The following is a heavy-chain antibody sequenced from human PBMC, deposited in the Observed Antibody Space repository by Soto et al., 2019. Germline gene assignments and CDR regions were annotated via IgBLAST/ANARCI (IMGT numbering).Heavy chain of an antibody. CDR2: ISYDGSNK. Sequence: PGGSLRLSCAASGFTFSSYGMHWVRQAPGKGLEWVAVISYDGSNKYYADSVKGRFTISRDNSKNTLYLQMNSPRAEDTAVYYCAKDLRGYTAMVGGMDVWGQGTTVTVSS. J-gene: IGHJ6*02. V-gene: IGHV3-30*18. D-gene: IGHD5-18*01. CDR3: AKDLRGYTAMVGGMDV. CDR1: GFTFSSYG.